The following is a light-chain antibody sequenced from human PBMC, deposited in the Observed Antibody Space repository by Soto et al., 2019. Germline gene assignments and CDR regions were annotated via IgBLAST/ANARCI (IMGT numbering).Light chain of an antibody. CDR2: EVT. V-gene: IGLV2-14*01. CDR3: SSYSSTSTPGV. J-gene: IGLJ3*02. CDR1: SSDVGAYKF. Sequence: QSALTQPRSVSGSPGQSVTIFCTGTSSDVGAYKFVSWYRHHPGRAPQVMIYEVTNRPSGVSSRFSGSKSGNTASLTISGLQPEDEGDYYCSSYSSTSTPGVFGGGTKVTVL.